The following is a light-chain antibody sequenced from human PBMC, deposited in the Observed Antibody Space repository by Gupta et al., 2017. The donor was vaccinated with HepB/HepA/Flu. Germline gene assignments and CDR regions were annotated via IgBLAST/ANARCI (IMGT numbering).Light chain of an antibody. CDR3: CSFGGNNAYI. V-gene: IGLV2-8*01. J-gene: IGLJ1*01. CDR1: SGDIGSFNY. CDR2: DVT. Sequence: QSALTQPPSASGSPGQSVTISCTGTSGDIGSFNYVSWYQQHPDKAPKLILFDVTQRPSGVPDRFSGSKSGNTASLTVSGLQAEDEADYYCCSFGGNNAYIFGTGTKVTVL.